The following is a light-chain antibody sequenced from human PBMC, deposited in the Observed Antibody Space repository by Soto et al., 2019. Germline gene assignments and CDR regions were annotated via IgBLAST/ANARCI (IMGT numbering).Light chain of an antibody. V-gene: IGKV1-5*03. Sequence: DIQMTQSPSTLSASVGDRVTITCRASQNINSWLAWYQQEPGKAPLLLIYKASSLETGVPSRFSGSGSGTEFTLTISSLQPDDFATYYCQQYNTYPWTFGQGTKVEIK. J-gene: IGKJ1*01. CDR2: KAS. CDR3: QQYNTYPWT. CDR1: QNINSW.